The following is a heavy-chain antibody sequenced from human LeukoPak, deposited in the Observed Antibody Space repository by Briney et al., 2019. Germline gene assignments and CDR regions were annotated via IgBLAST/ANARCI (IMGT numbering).Heavy chain of an antibody. Sequence: PGGSLRLSCAASGFTFDDYAMHWVRQAPGKGLEWVSGISWNSGSIGYADSVKGRFTISRDNAKNSLYLQMNSLRAEDTAVYYCARDYLYGMDVWGQGTTVTVSS. CDR1: GFTFDDYA. J-gene: IGHJ6*02. CDR3: ARDYLYGMDV. V-gene: IGHV3-9*01. CDR2: ISWNSGSI.